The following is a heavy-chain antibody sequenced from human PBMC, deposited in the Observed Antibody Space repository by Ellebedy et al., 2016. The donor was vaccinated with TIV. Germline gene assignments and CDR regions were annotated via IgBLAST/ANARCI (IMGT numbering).Heavy chain of an antibody. CDR2: IVGSGGSR. Sequence: GESLKISCAASGFSFSSYAMSWVRQAPGKGLEWVSGIVGSGGSRYADSVKGRFTISRDNSKSTLDLQMSSLRAEDTAIYYCAKDSGKNGGNSEYWGQGTLVIVSS. D-gene: IGHD3-10*01. V-gene: IGHV3-23*01. CDR3: AKDSGKNGGNSEY. J-gene: IGHJ4*02. CDR1: GFSFSSYA.